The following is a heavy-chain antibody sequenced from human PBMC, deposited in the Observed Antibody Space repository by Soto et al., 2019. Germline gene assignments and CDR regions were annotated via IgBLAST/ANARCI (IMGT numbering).Heavy chain of an antibody. CDR2: ITSTGSST. D-gene: IGHD5-12*01. V-gene: IGHV3-23*01. CDR1: GFTFSDSA. Sequence: EVQLLESGGGFVQPGGSLRLSCAASGFTFSDSAMTWVRQAPGKGLEWVSAITSTGSSTYYVDSVKGRFTIARDNSKYTLYLQINSLGVEDTAIYYCAKGAEGYVVSSLDYWGQGTLVTVSS. J-gene: IGHJ4*02. CDR3: AKGAEGYVVSSLDY.